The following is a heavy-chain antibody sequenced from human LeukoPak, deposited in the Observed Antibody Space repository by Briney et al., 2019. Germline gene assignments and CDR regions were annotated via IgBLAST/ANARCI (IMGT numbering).Heavy chain of an antibody. J-gene: IGHJ6*03. CDR2: IYYSGST. V-gene: IGHV4-59*01. CDR3: ARGTAADSLRNYYYYYYMDA. Sequence: SETLSLTCTVSGGSISSYYWSWIRQPPGKGLEWIGYIYYSGSTNYNPSLKSRVTISVDTSKNQFSLKLSSVTAADTAVYYCARGTAADSLRNYYYYYYMDAWGKGTTVTVSS. CDR1: GGSISSYY. D-gene: IGHD6-13*01.